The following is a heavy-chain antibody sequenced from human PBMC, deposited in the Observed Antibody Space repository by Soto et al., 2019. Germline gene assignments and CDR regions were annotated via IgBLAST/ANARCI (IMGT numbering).Heavy chain of an antibody. D-gene: IGHD6-13*01. J-gene: IGHJ5*02. Sequence: GGSLRLSCAASGFTFDDYAMHWVRQVPGKGLEWVSGINWNSGSIGYGDSVKGRFTISRDNAENSLYLQMNSLRPEDTAVYYCAKGGSAALIAPSGRDNWFDPWGQGTQVTVSS. CDR3: AKGGSAALIAPSGRDNWFDP. CDR1: GFTFDDYA. CDR2: INWNSGSI. V-gene: IGHV3-9*01.